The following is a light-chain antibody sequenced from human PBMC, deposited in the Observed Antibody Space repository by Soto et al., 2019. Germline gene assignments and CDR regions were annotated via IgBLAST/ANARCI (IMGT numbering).Light chain of an antibody. CDR2: DAS. Sequence: EVVLTQSPATLSMSPGERATLSCRASQTIGTSLAWYQQKPGQAPRLLVYDASTKATGIPARFSGSGSGTDFTLSISSLSPEDFAVYYWQQRDCCPCLTFGGGTQVEIK. V-gene: IGKV3-11*01. CDR1: QTIGTS. J-gene: IGKJ4*01. CDR3: QQRDCCPCLT.